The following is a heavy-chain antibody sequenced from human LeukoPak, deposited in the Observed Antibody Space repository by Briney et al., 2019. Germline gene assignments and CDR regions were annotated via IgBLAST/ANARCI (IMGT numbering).Heavy chain of an antibody. CDR1: GFTVSDYY. J-gene: IGHJ4*02. CDR2: IYRGGFT. CDR3: VRGLTSVTQRYFDY. Sequence: PGGSLRLSCAASGFTVSDYYMNWVRQAPGKGLEWVSVIYRGGFTYYADSVRGRFSISRDNSKNTLYLQMNSLRAEDTAVYYCVRGLTSVTQRYFDYWGQGTLVTVSS. V-gene: IGHV3-66*01. D-gene: IGHD4-17*01.